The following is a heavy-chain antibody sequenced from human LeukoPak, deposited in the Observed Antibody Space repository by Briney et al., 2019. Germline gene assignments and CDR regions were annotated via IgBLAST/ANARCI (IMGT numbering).Heavy chain of an antibody. V-gene: IGHV4-39*01. Sequence: DPSETLSPTCTVSGGSISSSYYWGWIRQPPGKGLEWIGSIYYSGSTYYNPSLKSRVTISVDTSKNQFSLKLSSVTAADTAVYYCATRLTTVTTYYFDYWGQGTLVTVSS. J-gene: IGHJ4*02. D-gene: IGHD4-17*01. CDR3: ATRLTTVTTYYFDY. CDR1: GGSISSSYY. CDR2: IYYSGST.